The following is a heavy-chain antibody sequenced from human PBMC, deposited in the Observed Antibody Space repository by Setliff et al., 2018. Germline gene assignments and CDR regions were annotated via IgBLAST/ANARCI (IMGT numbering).Heavy chain of an antibody. D-gene: IGHD3-22*01. CDR3: ARHLGGYFF. J-gene: IGHJ3*01. CDR2: INHSGST. V-gene: IGHV4-34*01. CDR1: GGSFSNYY. Sequence: KPSETLSLTCTVYGGSFSNYYWSWIRQPPGKGLEWIGEINHSGSTNYNPSLTSRVTISVDTSKNQFSLKLSSVTAADTAVYYCARHLGGYFFWGQGTMVT.